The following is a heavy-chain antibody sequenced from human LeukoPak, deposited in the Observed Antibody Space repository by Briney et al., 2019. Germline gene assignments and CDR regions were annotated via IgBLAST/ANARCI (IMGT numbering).Heavy chain of an antibody. CDR2: INPSGAGT. J-gene: IGHJ3*02. D-gene: IGHD3-10*01. CDR3: ARDKRGNGSGSYYSAGAFDI. CDR1: GYTFMKSY. V-gene: IGHV1-46*01. Sequence: GASVKVSCKASGYTFMKSYIHWVRQAPGQGLEWMGLINPSGAGTIYAQRFQGRVTMTRDTSTSTVYMELSSLRSEDTAVYYCARDKRGNGSGSYYSAGAFDIWGQGTMVTVSS.